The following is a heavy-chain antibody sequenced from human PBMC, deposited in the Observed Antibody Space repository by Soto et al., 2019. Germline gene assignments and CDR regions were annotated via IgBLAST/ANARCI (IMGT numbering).Heavy chain of an antibody. Sequence: QVQLVESGGGLVKPGGSLRLSCAASGFTFRTYAMHWVRQAPGKGLEWVAVISSDGRDKKTADSVKGRFTISRDNSKNTLYLEMNSLRPEDTAVYYCAKDRTPVADYYFDFWGQGTLVTVSS. J-gene: IGHJ4*02. V-gene: IGHV3-30*18. CDR1: GFTFRTYA. D-gene: IGHD6-19*01. CDR2: ISSDGRDK. CDR3: AKDRTPVADYYFDF.